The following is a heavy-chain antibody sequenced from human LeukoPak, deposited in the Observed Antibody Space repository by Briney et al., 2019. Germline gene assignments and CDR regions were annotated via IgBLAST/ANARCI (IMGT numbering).Heavy chain of an antibody. V-gene: IGHV3-9*01. CDR3: AKDMGGFIVVVPAAKRGFDY. CDR1: GFTFDDYA. CDR2: ISWNSGSI. Sequence: PGGSLRLSCAASGFTFDDYAMHWVRQAPGKGLEWVSGISWNSGSIGYADSVKGRFTISRDNAKNSLYLQMNSLRAEDTALYYCAKDMGGFIVVVPAAKRGFDYWGQGTLVTVPS. D-gene: IGHD2-2*01. J-gene: IGHJ4*02.